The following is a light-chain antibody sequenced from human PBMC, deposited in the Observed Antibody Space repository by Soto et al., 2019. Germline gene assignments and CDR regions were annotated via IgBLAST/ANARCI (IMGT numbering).Light chain of an antibody. CDR3: QQYNTWPLT. CDR1: QSVSSN. Sequence: ETVMTQSAASLSVSPGERPTLSYRASQSVSSNLAWYQQKPGQAPRLLIYDASTRATGIPARFSGSGSGTEFTLTISSLQSEDFAVYYCQQYNTWPLTFGPGTKVDIK. CDR2: DAS. V-gene: IGKV3-15*01. J-gene: IGKJ3*01.